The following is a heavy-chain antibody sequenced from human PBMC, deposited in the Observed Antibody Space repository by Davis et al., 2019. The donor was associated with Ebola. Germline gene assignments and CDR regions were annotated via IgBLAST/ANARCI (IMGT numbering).Heavy chain of an antibody. CDR2: ISDSGATT. D-gene: IGHD1-26*01. V-gene: IGHV3-23*01. J-gene: IGHJ4*02. CDR3: AKSQGGSYLVY. CDR1: GFTFTNHA. Sequence: GESLKISCAASGFTFTNHAMNWVRQAPGKGLEWVSGISDSGATTFYADSVKGRFTISRDNSKNTLFLQVNSLGAEDTAVYYCAKSQGGSYLVYWGQGTLVTVSS.